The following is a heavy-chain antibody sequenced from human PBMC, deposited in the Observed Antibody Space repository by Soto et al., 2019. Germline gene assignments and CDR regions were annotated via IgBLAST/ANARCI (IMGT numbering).Heavy chain of an antibody. Sequence: SETLSLTCGVSGGTVASSHWWSWVRQSPGRGLEWIGNVYHTGDTNFNPSLQSRVTFSVDKSNNQFSLRLTSVTAADTAVYFCSREIVTAGGNNYFDPWGPGTLVTVSS. V-gene: IGHV4-4*02. CDR2: VYHTGDT. CDR3: SREIVTAGGNNYFDP. J-gene: IGHJ5*02. CDR1: GGTVASSHW. D-gene: IGHD2-21*02.